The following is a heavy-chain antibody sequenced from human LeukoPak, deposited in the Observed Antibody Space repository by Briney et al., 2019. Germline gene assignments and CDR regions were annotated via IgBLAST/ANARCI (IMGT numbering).Heavy chain of an antibody. D-gene: IGHD2-2*01. V-gene: IGHV4-59*01. CDR2: IYYSGST. CDR1: GGSISSYY. CDR3: ARESGNGYEEINCSSTSCFRVKPLSPGRLMGYAFDI. Sequence: PSETLSLTCTVSGGSISSYYWSWIRQPPGKGLEWIGYIYYSGSTNYNPSLKSRVTISVDTSKNQFSLKLSSVTAADTAVYYCARESGNGYEEINCSSTSCFRVKPLSPGRLMGYAFDIWGQGTMVTVSS. J-gene: IGHJ3*02.